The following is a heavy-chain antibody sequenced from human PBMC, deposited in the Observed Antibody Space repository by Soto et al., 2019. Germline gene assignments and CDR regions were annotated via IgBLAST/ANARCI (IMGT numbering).Heavy chain of an antibody. CDR3: ARGLTMGQLPSHFDH. D-gene: IGHD3-16*01. V-gene: IGHV4-61*01. CDR1: GGSVSNDNFY. J-gene: IGHJ5*02. CDR2: VHSSGIT. Sequence: SETLSLTCTVSGGSVSNDNFYWSWIRQPPGKGLEWIGYVHSSGITNYNPSLKRRVTISVDTSRNQFSLRLSSATAADTAVYYCARGLTMGQLPSHFDHWGQGTLVTVSS.